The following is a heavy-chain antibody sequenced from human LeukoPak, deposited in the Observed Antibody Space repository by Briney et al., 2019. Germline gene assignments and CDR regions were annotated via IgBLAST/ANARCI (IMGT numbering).Heavy chain of an antibody. CDR2: IYYSGST. CDR3: ARHDYGSGSYDAFDY. Sequence: SETLPLTCTVSGDAISSYYRSWIRQPPVPGLDWIGYIYYSGSTNYNPSLKRRVTISVDTSKNQFSLKLHSVTAADTAVYYCARHDYGSGSYDAFDYWGQGTLVTVSS. J-gene: IGHJ4*02. V-gene: IGHV4-59*08. D-gene: IGHD3-10*01. CDR1: GDAISSYY.